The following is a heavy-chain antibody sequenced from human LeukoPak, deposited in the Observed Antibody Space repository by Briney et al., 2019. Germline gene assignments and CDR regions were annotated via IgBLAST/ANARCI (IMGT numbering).Heavy chain of an antibody. CDR2: ISSSSSYI. CDR3: ARGSYDILTGYNKYYYGMDV. V-gene: IGHV3-21*01. CDR1: GFTFSSYS. Sequence: TGGSLRLSCAASGFTFSSYSVNWVRQAPGKGLEWVSSISSSSSYIYYADSVKGRFTISRDNAKNSLYLQMNSLRAEDTAVYYCARGSYDILTGYNKYYYGMDVWGQGTTVTVSS. D-gene: IGHD3-9*01. J-gene: IGHJ6*02.